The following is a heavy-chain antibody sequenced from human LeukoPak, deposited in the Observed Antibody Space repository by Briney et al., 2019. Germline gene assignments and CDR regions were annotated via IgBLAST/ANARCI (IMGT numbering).Heavy chain of an antibody. CDR2: ITPIFGTA. V-gene: IGHV1-69*05. CDR1: GGTFSSYA. J-gene: IGHJ4*02. Sequence: SVKVSCKASGGTFSSYAISWVRQAPGQGLEWMGGITPIFGTANYAQKFQGRVTITTDESTSTAYMELSSLRSEDTAVYYCASSGDYGDYSDYWGQGTLVTVSS. CDR3: ASSGDYGDYSDY. D-gene: IGHD4-17*01.